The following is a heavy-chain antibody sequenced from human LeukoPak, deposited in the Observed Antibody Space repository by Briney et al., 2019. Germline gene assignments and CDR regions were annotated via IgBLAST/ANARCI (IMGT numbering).Heavy chain of an antibody. V-gene: IGHV4-4*07. Sequence: SETLSLTCTVSGGSISSYYWSWIRQPAGKGLEWIGRIYTSGSTNYNPSLKSRVTMSVDTSKNQFSLKLSSVTAADTAVYYCARGRNYGSLFWFDPWGQGTLVTVSS. CDR1: GGSISSYY. CDR2: IYTSGST. CDR3: ARGRNYGSLFWFDP. D-gene: IGHD1-7*01. J-gene: IGHJ5*02.